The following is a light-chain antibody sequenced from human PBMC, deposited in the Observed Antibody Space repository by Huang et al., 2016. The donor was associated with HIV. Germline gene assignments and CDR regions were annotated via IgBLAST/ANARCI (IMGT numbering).Light chain of an antibody. Sequence: EIVLTQSPATLSVSPGERATLSCRASQSISTYLAWYQHKPAQAPRLLIYGASTRASGIPARFSGSGSGTEFTLTISSLQSEDFAVYYCQQYNNWPPEVTFGPGTKVDNK. V-gene: IGKV3-15*01. CDR1: QSISTY. CDR2: GAS. CDR3: QQYNNWPPEVT. J-gene: IGKJ3*01.